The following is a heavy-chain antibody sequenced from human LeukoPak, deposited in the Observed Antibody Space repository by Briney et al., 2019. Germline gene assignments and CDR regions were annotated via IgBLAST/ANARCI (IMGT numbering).Heavy chain of an antibody. CDR1: GYSISSSYY. V-gene: IGHV4-61*01. J-gene: IGHJ4*02. D-gene: IGHD1-26*01. CDR2: IYYSGST. CDR3: ARVSGSYYSYFDY. Sequence: SETLSLTCTVSGYSISSSYYWSWIRQPPGKGLEWIGYIYYSGSTNYNPSLKSRVTISVDTSKNQFSLKLSSVTAADTAVYYCARVSGSYYSYFDYWGQGTLVTVSS.